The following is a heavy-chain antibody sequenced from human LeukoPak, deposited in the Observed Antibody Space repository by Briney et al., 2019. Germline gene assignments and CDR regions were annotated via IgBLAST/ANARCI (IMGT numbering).Heavy chain of an antibody. Sequence: PSETLSLTCTVSGGSISSSSYYWGWIRQPPGKGLEWIGSIYYSGSTYYNPSLKSRVTISVDTSKNQFSLKLSSVTAADTAVYYCARVRYSGSYYAFGYWGQGTLVTVSS. CDR3: ARVRYSGSYYAFGY. J-gene: IGHJ4*02. D-gene: IGHD1-26*01. CDR1: GGSISSSSYY. CDR2: IYYSGST. V-gene: IGHV4-39*07.